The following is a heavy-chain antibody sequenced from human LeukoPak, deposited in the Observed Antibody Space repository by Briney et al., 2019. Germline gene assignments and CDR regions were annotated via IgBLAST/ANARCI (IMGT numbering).Heavy chain of an antibody. J-gene: IGHJ4*02. V-gene: IGHV4-59*01. D-gene: IGHD2-21*02. CDR1: GGSISSYY. CDR2: IYYSGST. Sequence: SETLSLTCTVSGGSISSYYWSWVRQPPGKGLEWIGYIYYSGSTNYNPSLKSRVTISVDTSKNQFSLKLSSVTAADTAVYYCASNIVVVTATHFDYWGQGTLVTVSS. CDR3: ASNIVVVTATHFDY.